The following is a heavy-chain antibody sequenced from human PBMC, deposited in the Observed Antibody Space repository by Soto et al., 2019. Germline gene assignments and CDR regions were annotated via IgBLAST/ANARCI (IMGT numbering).Heavy chain of an antibody. CDR3: AHYPSSRARVGWFDP. CDR2: IYWDDDK. Sequence: QITLKESGPTLVKPTPTLTLTCTFSGFSLSTSGVCVGWIRQPPGTALEWLALIYWDDDKRYSPSPKSRITITKDNTKNPVVLTMTNMDTVDTDKYYCAHYPSSRARVGWFDPWGQGTLVTVSS. CDR1: GFSLSTSGVC. J-gene: IGHJ5*02. V-gene: IGHV2-5*02. D-gene: IGHD6-6*01.